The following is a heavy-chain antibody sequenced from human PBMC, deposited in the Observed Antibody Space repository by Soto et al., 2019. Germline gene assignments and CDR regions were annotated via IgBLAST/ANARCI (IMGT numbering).Heavy chain of an antibody. V-gene: IGHV4-31*03. CDR2: IYYSGST. J-gene: IGHJ5*02. D-gene: IGHD3-3*01. CDR3: ARGNDFWSGTNWFDP. CDR1: GGSISSGGYY. Sequence: QVQLQESGPGLVKPSQTLSLTCTVSGGSISSGGYYWSWIRQHPGKGLEWIGYIYYSGSTYCNPSLKSRVTISVDTSKNQFSLKLSSVTAADTAVYYCARGNDFWSGTNWFDPWGQGTLVTVSS.